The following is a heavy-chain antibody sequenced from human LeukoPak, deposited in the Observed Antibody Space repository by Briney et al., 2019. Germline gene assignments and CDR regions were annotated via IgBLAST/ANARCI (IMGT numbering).Heavy chain of an antibody. Sequence: SETLSLTCTVSGGSISSSSYYWGWIRQPPGKGLEWIGSIYYSGSTYYNPSLKSRVTISVDTSKNQFSLKLSSVTAADTAVYYCARGKDWIAVAHLWGQGTLVTVSS. CDR1: GGSISSSSYY. CDR3: ARGKDWIAVAHL. V-gene: IGHV4-39*07. J-gene: IGHJ4*02. D-gene: IGHD6-19*01. CDR2: IYYSGST.